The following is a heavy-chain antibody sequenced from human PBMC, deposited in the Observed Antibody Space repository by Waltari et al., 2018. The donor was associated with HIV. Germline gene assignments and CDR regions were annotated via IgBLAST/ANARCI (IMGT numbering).Heavy chain of an antibody. CDR3: AKDRRATVTRVCRDV. J-gene: IGHJ6*02. CDR2: MSGIGGST. CDR1: GFTFSRYA. V-gene: IGHV3-23*01. D-gene: IGHD4-17*01. Sequence: VPLLVSGGGLVQHGESLRLSCAASGFTFSRYAMSWVRQAPGKGLEWVSAMSGIGGSTYDADSVKGRFTISRDNSKNTLYLQMNSLRAEDTAVYYCAKDRRATVTRVCRDVWGQGTTVTVSS.